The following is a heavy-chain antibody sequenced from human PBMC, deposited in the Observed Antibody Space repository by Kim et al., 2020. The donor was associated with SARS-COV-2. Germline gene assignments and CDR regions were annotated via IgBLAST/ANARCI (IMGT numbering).Heavy chain of an antibody. CDR2: K. V-gene: IGHV1-46*01. CDR3: ARELGSTYYFDY. D-gene: IGHD1-26*01. Sequence: KDHARKFQGRVTMTRDRSTSTAYMQLSSLGSEDTAVYYCARELGSTYYFDYWGQGTLVTVSS. J-gene: IGHJ4*02.